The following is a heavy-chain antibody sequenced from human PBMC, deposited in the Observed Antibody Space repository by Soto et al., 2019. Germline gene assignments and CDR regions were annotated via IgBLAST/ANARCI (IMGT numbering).Heavy chain of an antibody. V-gene: IGHV1-58*02. CDR3: AADKYYDYIWGSYRSYAFDI. CDR2: IVVGSGNT. CDR1: GFTFTSSA. J-gene: IGHJ3*02. D-gene: IGHD3-16*02. Sequence: QMQLVQSGPEVKKPGTSVKVSCKASGFTFTSSAMQWVRQARGQRLEWIGWIVVGSGNTNYAQKFQERVTITRDMSKSTAYMELSSLRSEDTAVYYCAADKYYDYIWGSYRSYAFDIWGQGTMVTVSS.